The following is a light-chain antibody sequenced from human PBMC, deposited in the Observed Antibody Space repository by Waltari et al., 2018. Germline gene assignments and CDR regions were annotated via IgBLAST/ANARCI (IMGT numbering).Light chain of an antibody. Sequence: VMTQSPATLSVSPGERATLSCRASQSVSRNLAWYQQQPGQAPRLLIYGAYTRGTGIPARFSGSGSGTEFSLTISSLQSEDFAVYYCQQYISWPWTFGQGTKVEIK. CDR3: QQYISWPWT. CDR2: GAY. V-gene: IGKV3-15*01. CDR1: QSVSRN. J-gene: IGKJ1*01.